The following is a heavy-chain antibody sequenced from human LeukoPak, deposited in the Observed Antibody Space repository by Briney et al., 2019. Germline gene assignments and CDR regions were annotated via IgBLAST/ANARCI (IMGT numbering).Heavy chain of an antibody. D-gene: IGHD6-13*01. J-gene: IGHJ4*02. CDR2: IYTSGST. Sequence: SETLSLTCTVSGGSISSGSYYWSWTRQPAGKGLEWIGRIYTSGSTNYNPSLKSRVTISVDTSKNQFSLKLSSVTAADTAVYYCARESPQTGIAAAGTSHFDYWGQGTLVTVSS. V-gene: IGHV4-61*02. CDR1: GGSISSGSYY. CDR3: ARESPQTGIAAAGTSHFDY.